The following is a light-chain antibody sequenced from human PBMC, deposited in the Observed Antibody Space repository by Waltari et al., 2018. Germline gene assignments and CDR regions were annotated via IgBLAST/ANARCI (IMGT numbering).Light chain of an antibody. CDR2: DAS. J-gene: IGKJ5*01. CDR3: QQYAASPVT. CDR1: KSVRSSY. Sequence: EIVLTQSPATLSLSPGERATLSCGASKSVRSSYLAWYQQKRGLAPRLLIYDASSRATGFPDRFSGSGSGTDFTLTISRLEPEDFAVYYCQQYAASPVTFGQGTRLDIK. V-gene: IGKV3D-20*01.